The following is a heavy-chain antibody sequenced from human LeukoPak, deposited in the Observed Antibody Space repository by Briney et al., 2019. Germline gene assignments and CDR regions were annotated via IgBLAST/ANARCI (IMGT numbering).Heavy chain of an antibody. CDR3: AKETSSGNFVTIDC. CDR1: GFIFSNYA. J-gene: IGHJ4*02. D-gene: IGHD1-26*01. CDR2: TSYDGNNK. V-gene: IGHV3-30-3*01. Sequence: PGRSLRLSCAASGFIFSNYALHWVRQAPGKGLEWVAVTSYDGNNKYYADSVKGRFTISRDNSKNTLYLQMDSLRAEDTAVYYCAKETSSGNFVTIDCWGQGTLVTVSS.